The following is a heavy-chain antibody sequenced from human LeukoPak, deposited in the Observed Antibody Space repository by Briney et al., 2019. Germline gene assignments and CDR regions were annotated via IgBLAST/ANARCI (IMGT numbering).Heavy chain of an antibody. CDR2: ISSSSSYI. D-gene: IGHD1-1*01. Sequence: GGSLRLSCAASGFTFSSYSMNWVRQAPGKGLEWVSSISSSSSYIYYADSVKGRFTISRDNAKNSLYLQMNSLRAEDTAVYYCASEGGTTGTAVSGQIDYWGQGTLVTVSS. CDR1: GFTFSSYS. CDR3: ASEGGTTGTAVSGQIDY. V-gene: IGHV3-21*01. J-gene: IGHJ4*02.